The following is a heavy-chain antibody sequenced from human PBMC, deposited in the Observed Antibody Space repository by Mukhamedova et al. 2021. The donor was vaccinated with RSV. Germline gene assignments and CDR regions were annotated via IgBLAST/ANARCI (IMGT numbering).Heavy chain of an antibody. Sequence: ADSVKGRFTISRDNAENSLYLQMNSLRAEDTAIYYCVRELTTTSSGYDAFAIWGQGTMVTVSS. D-gene: IGHD1-26*01. V-gene: IGHV3-11*05. CDR3: VRELTTTSSGYDAFAI. J-gene: IGHJ3*02.